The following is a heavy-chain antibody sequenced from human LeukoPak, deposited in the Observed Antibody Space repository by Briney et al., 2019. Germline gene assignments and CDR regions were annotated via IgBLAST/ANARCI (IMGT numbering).Heavy chain of an antibody. Sequence: SETLSLTCAVHGGSFSGYYWSWIRQPPGKGLEWIGEINHSGSTNYNPSLKSRVTISVDTSKNQFSLKLSSVTAADTAVYYCARIRVVVPAAILYYYYGMDVWGQGTTVTVSS. D-gene: IGHD2-2*02. J-gene: IGHJ6*02. CDR2: INHSGST. CDR1: GGSFSGYY. CDR3: ARIRVVVPAAILYYYYGMDV. V-gene: IGHV4-34*01.